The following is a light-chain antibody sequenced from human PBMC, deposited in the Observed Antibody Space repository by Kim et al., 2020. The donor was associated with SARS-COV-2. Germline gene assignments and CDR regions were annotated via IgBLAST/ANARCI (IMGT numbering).Light chain of an antibody. CDR1: SSDIGSYNF. V-gene: IGLV2-23*02. Sequence: GQSITISCTGTSSDIGSYNFVSWYQQHPGKAPKVIIFEVTKRPPGISNRFSGSKSGYTASLTISGLQAEDEADYYCCAHATDRAVVFGGGTQLTVL. CDR3: CAHATDRAVV. J-gene: IGLJ2*01. CDR2: EVT.